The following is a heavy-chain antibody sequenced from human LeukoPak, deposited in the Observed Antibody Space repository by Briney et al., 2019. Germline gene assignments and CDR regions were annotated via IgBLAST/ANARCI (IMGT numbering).Heavy chain of an antibody. D-gene: IGHD3-22*01. CDR3: ARGRRYYDSSGYYYYY. CDR1: GGSISSSSYY. Sequence: SETLSLTCTVSGGSISSSSYYWGWIRQPPGKGLEWIGSIYYSGSTYYNPSLKSRVTISVDTSKNQFSLKLSSVTAADTAVYYCARGRRYYDSSGYYYYYWGQGTLVTVSS. J-gene: IGHJ4*02. V-gene: IGHV4-39*01. CDR2: IYYSGST.